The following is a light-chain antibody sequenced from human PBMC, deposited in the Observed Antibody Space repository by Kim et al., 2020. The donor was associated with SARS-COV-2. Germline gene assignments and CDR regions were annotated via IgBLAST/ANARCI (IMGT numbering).Light chain of an antibody. CDR1: LGSIATKY. CDR3: QSYDTNNQGV. Sequence: KTVTISCAHSLGSIATKYAQWYQQRPGSAPTTVIYEDDQSPSRVPDRFSGSIDIASNSASLTISGLKTEDEADYYRQSYDTNNQGVFGGGTQLTVL. CDR2: EDD. J-gene: IGLJ3*02. V-gene: IGLV6-57*03.